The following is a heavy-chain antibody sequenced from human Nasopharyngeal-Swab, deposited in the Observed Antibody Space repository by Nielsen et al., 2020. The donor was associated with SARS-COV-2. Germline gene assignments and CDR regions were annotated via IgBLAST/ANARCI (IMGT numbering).Heavy chain of an antibody. CDR2: MNPNSGNI. Sequence: ASVKVSCKASGYTFTSYDINWVRQATGQGLEWMGWMNPNSGNIGYAQKFQGRVTMTRNTSISTAYMELSSLRPEDTAVYYCARGGVPGYYYYYYYMDVWGKGTTVTVSS. CDR3: ARGGVPGYYYYYYYMDV. V-gene: IGHV1-8*01. D-gene: IGHD3-10*01. J-gene: IGHJ6*03. CDR1: GYTFTSYD.